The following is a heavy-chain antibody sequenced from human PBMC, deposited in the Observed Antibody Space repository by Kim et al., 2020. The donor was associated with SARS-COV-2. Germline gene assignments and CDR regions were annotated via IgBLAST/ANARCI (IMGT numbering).Heavy chain of an antibody. D-gene: IGHD2-15*01. CDR3: ARVKDVSFSY. Sequence: YIYYADSVKGRFTISRDNAKNSLYLQMNSLRAEDTAVYYCARVKDVSFSYWGQGTLVTVSS. CDR2: YI. V-gene: IGHV3-21*01. J-gene: IGHJ4*02.